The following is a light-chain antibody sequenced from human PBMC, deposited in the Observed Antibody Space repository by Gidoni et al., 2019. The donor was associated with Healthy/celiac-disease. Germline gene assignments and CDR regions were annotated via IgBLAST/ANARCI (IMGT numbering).Light chain of an antibody. V-gene: IGLV1-40*01. J-gene: IGLJ1*01. CDR1: SSTIGAGYD. CDR3: QSYDSSLSGYV. Sequence: QSVLTQPPSESGAPGQRVTISCTGSSSTIGAGYDVHGYQQLPGTAPKLLIYGNSNRPSGVPDRFSGSKSGTSASLAITGLQAEDEADYYCQSYDSSLSGYVFGTGTKVTVL. CDR2: GNS.